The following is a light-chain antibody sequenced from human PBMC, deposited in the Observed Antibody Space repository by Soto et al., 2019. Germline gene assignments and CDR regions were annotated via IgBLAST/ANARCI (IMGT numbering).Light chain of an antibody. J-gene: IGKJ1*01. Sequence: GDGVTITYRASQSISSWLAWYLQKPGKAPNLLIYEARNLESGVPSRFSGSGYGTEFTLTISSLQPDDFATYYCQQYDSYPSTFGQGTKWIS. CDR1: QSISSW. CDR2: EAR. V-gene: IGKV1-5*01. CDR3: QQYDSYPST.